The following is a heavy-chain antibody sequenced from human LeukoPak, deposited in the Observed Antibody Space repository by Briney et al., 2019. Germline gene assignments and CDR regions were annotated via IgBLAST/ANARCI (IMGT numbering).Heavy chain of an antibody. Sequence: GGSLRLSCAASGCSISDYGMHWVRQAPGKGLEYVSVISRDGGSTYYANSVKGRFTISRDNSKNTLYLQMGSPRAEDMAVYYCARTYLQLVPLYYYYMDVWGKGTTVTVSS. J-gene: IGHJ6*03. V-gene: IGHV3-64*01. D-gene: IGHD6-13*01. CDR2: ISRDGGST. CDR3: ARTYLQLVPLYYYYMDV. CDR1: GCSISDYG.